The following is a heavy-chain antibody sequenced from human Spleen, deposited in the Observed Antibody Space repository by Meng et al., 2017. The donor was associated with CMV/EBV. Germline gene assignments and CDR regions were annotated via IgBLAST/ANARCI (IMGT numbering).Heavy chain of an antibody. D-gene: IGHD3-10*01. V-gene: IGHV3-21*04. J-gene: IGHJ6*02. CDR2: ISSSSSYI. CDR3: ARVNMVRGVIPYYYGMDV. CDR1: GFTFSTYS. Sequence: GESLKISCAASGFTFSTYSMNWVRQAPGKGLEWVSSISSSSSYIYYADSVKGRFTISRDNAKNSLYLQMNSLRAEDTALYYCARVNMVRGVIPYYYGMDVWGQGTTVTVSS.